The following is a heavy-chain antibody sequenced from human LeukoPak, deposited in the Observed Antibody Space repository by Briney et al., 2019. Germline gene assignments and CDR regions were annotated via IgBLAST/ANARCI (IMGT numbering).Heavy chain of an antibody. CDR3: ARGEDSGYDY. Sequence: ASVKVSCKASGYTFTGSYMHWVRQAPGQGLEWMGWISAYNGNTNYAQKLQGRVTMTTDTSTSTAYMELRSLRSDDTAVYYCARGEDSGYDYWGQGTLVTVSS. CDR2: ISAYNGNT. J-gene: IGHJ4*02. CDR1: GYTFTGSY. V-gene: IGHV1-18*04. D-gene: IGHD5-12*01.